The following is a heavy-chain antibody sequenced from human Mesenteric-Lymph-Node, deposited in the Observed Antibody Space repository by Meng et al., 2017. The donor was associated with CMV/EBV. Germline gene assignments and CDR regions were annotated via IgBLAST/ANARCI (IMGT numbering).Heavy chain of an antibody. CDR1: GFTFSSYS. D-gene: IGHD4-17*01. V-gene: IGHV3-21*01. J-gene: IGHJ4*02. Sequence: GGSLRLSCAASGFTFSSYSMNWVRQAPGKGLEWVSSISSSSYIYYADSVKGRFTISRDNAKNSLYLQMNSLRADDTAVYYCAREANGDYHFAYWGQGALVTVSS. CDR3: AREANGDYHFAY. CDR2: ISSSSYI.